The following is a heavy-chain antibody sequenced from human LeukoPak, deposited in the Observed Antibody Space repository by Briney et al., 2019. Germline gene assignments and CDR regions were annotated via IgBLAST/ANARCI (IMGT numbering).Heavy chain of an antibody. CDR2: MQYDTYNE. Sequence: GGSLRLSCAASGFAFSSYGMHWVRQAPGKGLEWVTFMQYDTYNEYYAESVKGRFTISRDNSKNTLYLQMGSLRAEDMAVYYCARDRDGYPLSDYWGQGTLVTVSS. CDR3: ARDRDGYPLSDY. J-gene: IGHJ4*02. D-gene: IGHD5-24*01. CDR1: GFAFSSYG. V-gene: IGHV3-30*02.